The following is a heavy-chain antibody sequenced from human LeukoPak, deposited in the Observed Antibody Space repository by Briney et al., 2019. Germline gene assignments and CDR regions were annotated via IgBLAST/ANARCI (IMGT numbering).Heavy chain of an antibody. CDR2: ISGSGGST. Sequence: SGGSLRLSCAASGFTFSSYAMSWVRQAPGKGLEWVSAISGSGGSTYYADSVKGRFTISRDNSENTLYLQMNSLRAEDTAVYYCAKGLTAMVRFDYWGQGTLVTVSS. D-gene: IGHD5-18*01. CDR1: GFTFSSYA. CDR3: AKGLTAMVRFDY. J-gene: IGHJ4*02. V-gene: IGHV3-23*01.